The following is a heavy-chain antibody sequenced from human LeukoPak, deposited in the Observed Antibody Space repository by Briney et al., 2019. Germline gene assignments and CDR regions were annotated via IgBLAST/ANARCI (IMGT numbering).Heavy chain of an antibody. V-gene: IGHV7-4-1*02. CDR1: GYTFINYA. J-gene: IGHJ3*01. CDR2: INTNTGNP. Sequence: ASVKVSCKASGYTFINYAMNWVRQAPGQGLEWMGWINTNTGNPTYAQAFTGRFVFSLDASVSTAYLQISRLKTEDTAVYYCARDHAKLTSSFHPFDAFDVWGQGTLVTVSS. CDR3: ARDHAKLTSSFHPFDAFDV. D-gene: IGHD2-2*01.